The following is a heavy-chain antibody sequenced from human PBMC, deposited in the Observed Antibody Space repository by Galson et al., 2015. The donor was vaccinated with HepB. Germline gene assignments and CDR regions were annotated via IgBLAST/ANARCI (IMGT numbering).Heavy chain of an antibody. Sequence: SLRLSCAASGFPFSNAWMSWVRQAPGKGLEWIGRIKSKTHGGTTDYAAPVKGRFTISRDGSKNTLYLQMNSLKTEDSAVYYCTTDCGDDSSPFPSSDAFDIWGQGTMVTVSS. D-gene: IGHD3-22*01. CDR1: GFPFSNAW. CDR2: IKSKTHGGTT. CDR3: TTDCGDDSSPFPSSDAFDI. V-gene: IGHV3-15*01. J-gene: IGHJ3*02.